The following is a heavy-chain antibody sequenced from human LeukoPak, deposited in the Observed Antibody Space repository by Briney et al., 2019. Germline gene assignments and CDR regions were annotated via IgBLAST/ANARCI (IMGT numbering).Heavy chain of an antibody. J-gene: IGHJ4*02. V-gene: IGHV1-8*01. CDR2: MSTNSGNT. CDR3: ARTPPNWGADY. D-gene: IGHD7-27*01. Sequence: ASVRVSCKPSVSTFPSYVLNWVGQATGQGLEWMGWMSTNSGNTGYAQKFQDRVTMTRDTSISTAYMELSSLRSEDTAVYYCARTPPNWGADYWGQGTLVTVSS. CDR1: VSTFPSYV.